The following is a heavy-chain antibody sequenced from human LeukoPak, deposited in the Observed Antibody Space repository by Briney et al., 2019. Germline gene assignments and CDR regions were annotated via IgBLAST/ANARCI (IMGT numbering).Heavy chain of an antibody. D-gene: IGHD6-19*01. J-gene: IGHJ4*02. CDR3: ARAAGWPNSYYFDY. CDR1: GGSFSVYY. CDR2: INHSGST. Sequence: SETLSLTCAVYGGSFSVYYWSWIRQPPGKGLEWIGEINHSGSTNYNPSLKSRVTISVDTSKNQFSLKLSSVTAADTAVYYCARAAGWPNSYYFDYWGQGTLVTVSS. V-gene: IGHV4-34*01.